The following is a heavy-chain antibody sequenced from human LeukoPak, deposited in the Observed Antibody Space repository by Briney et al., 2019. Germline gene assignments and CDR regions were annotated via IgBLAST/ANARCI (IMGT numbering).Heavy chain of an antibody. J-gene: IGHJ6*02. CDR1: GFSFTFTKNW. CDR2: IYPVDSDI. V-gene: IGHV5-51*01. CDR3: ARHLATVTASRQYYYYGMDV. Sequence: PGESLKISCKASGFSFTFTKNWIGWVRQVPGKGLEWVGIIYPVDSDIRYNPSFQGQVTISVDKSISTTYLQWSSLEASDTAIYYCARHLATVTASRQYYYYGMDVWGQGTTVTVSS. D-gene: IGHD4-17*01.